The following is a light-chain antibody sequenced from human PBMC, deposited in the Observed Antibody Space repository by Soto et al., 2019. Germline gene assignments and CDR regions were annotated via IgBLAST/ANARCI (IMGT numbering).Light chain of an antibody. CDR2: DAA. CDR1: QAIGTY. Sequence: DMHITTYTSSLPASVGHGLTITCQASQAIGTYLNWYQQKPGKAPKLLIHDAANLETGVPSGFSGSGFGTDFTFTISSLQPEHIATYYCQQSDSLPYTFGTGTKVDIK. J-gene: IGKJ2*01. CDR3: QQSDSLPYT. V-gene: IGKV1-33*01.